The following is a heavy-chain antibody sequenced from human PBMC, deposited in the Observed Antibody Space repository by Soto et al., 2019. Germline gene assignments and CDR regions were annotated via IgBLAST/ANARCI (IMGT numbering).Heavy chain of an antibody. CDR3: TKPRSSLQWPPFDPWGHGTQVTVSSGKFSSKNQFSLTLTSVTAADTAVYYCARFHKYSEANWFDP. CDR2: ISGDGSNT. Sequence: GGSLRLSCAASGFTFSSYGMHWVRQAPGKGPEWVAFISGDGSNTEYVDSVRGRFTVSRDNSRNTLFLQMDSLRPDDTAIYYCTKPRSSLQWPPFDPWGHGTQVTVSSGKFSSKNQFSLTLTSVTAADTAVYYCARFHKYSEANWFDPWGQGTLVTV. V-gene: IGHV3-30*18. J-gene: IGHJ5*02. CDR1: GFTFSSYG. D-gene: IGHD6-19*01.